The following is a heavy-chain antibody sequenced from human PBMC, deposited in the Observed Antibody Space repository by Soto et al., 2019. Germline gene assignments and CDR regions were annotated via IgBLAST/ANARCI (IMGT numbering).Heavy chain of an antibody. CDR2: IYYSGST. V-gene: IGHV4-59*01. D-gene: IGHD6-19*01. Sequence: PSETLSLTCTVSGGSISSYYWSWIRQPPGKGLEWIGYIYYSGSTNYNPSLKSRVTISVDTSKNQFSLKLSSVTAADTAVYYCATGDIVGWYHIKYYGMDVWGQGTTVTVSS. J-gene: IGHJ6*02. CDR3: ATGDIVGWYHIKYYGMDV. CDR1: GGSISSYY.